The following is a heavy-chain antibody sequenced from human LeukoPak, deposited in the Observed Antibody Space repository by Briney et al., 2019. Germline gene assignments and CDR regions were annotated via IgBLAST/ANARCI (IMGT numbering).Heavy chain of an antibody. D-gene: IGHD5-24*01. V-gene: IGHV3-30*04. CDR3: AGDGWHGLFTY. Sequence: PGRSLRLSCAASGFTFSSYAMHWVRQAPGKGLEWVAVISYDGSNKYYADSVKGRFTISRDNSKNTVSLRMNSLRAEDTAVYYCAGDGWHGLFTYWGQGTLVTVSS. J-gene: IGHJ4*02. CDR2: ISYDGSNK. CDR1: GFTFSSYA.